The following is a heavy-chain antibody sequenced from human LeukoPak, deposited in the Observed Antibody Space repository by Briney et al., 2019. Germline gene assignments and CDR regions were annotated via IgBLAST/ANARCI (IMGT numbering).Heavy chain of an antibody. CDR2: ITGSGGST. D-gene: IGHD6-19*01. V-gene: IGHV3-23*01. CDR1: GFTFSSYA. Sequence: GGSLRLSCAASGFTFSSYAMSWVRPAPGKGLELVSTITGSGGSTYYADSVKGRFTISRDKSKNTLYLQRSSMRAKYTAVYARAKKHGGWYSGYYYYYMDVWGKG. J-gene: IGHJ6*03. CDR3: AKKHGGWYSGYYYYYMDV.